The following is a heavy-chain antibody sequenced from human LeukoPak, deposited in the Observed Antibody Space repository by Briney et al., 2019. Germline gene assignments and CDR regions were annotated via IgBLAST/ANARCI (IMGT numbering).Heavy chain of an antibody. J-gene: IGHJ5*02. V-gene: IGHV1-2*02. CDR3: ARADRLDGSPYLIGP. Sequence: GASVKVSCKTSGYTFIYYYMHWVRQAPGQGLEWMGWINPSSGRTSTAQKFQGRITMTRDTSITTFYMEVSWLTSDDTAIYYCARADRLDGSPYLIGPWGQGTLVSVSS. CDR1: GYTFIYYY. CDR2: INPSSGRT. D-gene: IGHD1-26*01.